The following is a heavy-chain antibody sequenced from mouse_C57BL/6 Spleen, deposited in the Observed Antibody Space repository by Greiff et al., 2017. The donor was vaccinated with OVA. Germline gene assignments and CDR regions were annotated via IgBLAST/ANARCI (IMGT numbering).Heavy chain of an antibody. Sequence: VESGGGLVKPGGSLKLSCAASGFTFSSYAMSWVRQTPEKRLEWVATISDGGSYTYYPDNVKGRFTISRDNAKNNLYLQMSHLKSEDTAMYYCARRGLSWYFDVWGTGTTVTVSS. CDR1: GFTFSSYA. D-gene: IGHD3-1*01. J-gene: IGHJ1*03. CDR2: ISDGGSYT. V-gene: IGHV5-4*01. CDR3: ARRGLSWYFDV.